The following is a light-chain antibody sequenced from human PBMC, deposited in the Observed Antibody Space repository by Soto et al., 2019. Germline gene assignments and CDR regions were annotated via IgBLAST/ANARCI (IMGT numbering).Light chain of an antibody. CDR3: QQSYNTPRT. V-gene: IGKV1-39*01. CDR1: QGISTY. Sequence: DIQMTQAPSSLSASVGDRVTVTCRASQGISTYLNWYQHKPGKAPKVLIYEASSLQSGVPSRFSGSGSGTDFTLTITSLQPEDFATYYCQQSYNTPRTFGQGTKVDIK. J-gene: IGKJ1*01. CDR2: EAS.